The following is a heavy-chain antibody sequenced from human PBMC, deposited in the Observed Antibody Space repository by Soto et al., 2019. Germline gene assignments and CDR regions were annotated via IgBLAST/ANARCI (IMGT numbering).Heavy chain of an antibody. CDR1: GGSFSGYY. CDR2: INHSGST. CDR3: ARGAVQLERRGNKYYYYYYGMDV. J-gene: IGHJ6*02. Sequence: SETLSLTCTVYGGSFSGYYWSWIRQPPGKGLEWIGEINHSGSTNYNPSLKSRVTISVDTSKNQFSLKLSSVTAADTAVYYCARGAVQLERRGNKYYYYYYGMDVWGQGTTVTVS. V-gene: IGHV4-34*01. D-gene: IGHD1-1*01.